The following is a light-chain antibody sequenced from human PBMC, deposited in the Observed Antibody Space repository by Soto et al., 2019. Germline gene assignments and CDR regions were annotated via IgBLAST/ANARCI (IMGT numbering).Light chain of an antibody. CDR1: QSIGNW. CDR2: QAS. V-gene: IGKV1-5*03. Sequence: DIQMTQSPSTLSASVGDRVTITCRASQSIGNWLAWYQQKPGNAPKVLIYQASNLESGVPSRFSGGGSGTEFPLTISSLQPDDFATYYCQQYDTYSQFTFGGGTKVESK. J-gene: IGKJ4*01. CDR3: QQYDTYSQFT.